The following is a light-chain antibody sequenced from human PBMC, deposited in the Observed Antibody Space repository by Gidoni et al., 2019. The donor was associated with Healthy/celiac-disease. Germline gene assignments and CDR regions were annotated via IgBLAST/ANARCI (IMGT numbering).Light chain of an antibody. CDR2: DAS. CDR3: QQRSNWPRT. V-gene: IGKV3-11*01. CDR1: QSVSSY. J-gene: IGKJ3*01. Sequence: EIVLTHSPATLSLSPGERATLSCRASQSVSSYLAWYQQKPGQAHRLLIYDASNRATGIPARFSGSGSGKDFTLTISSLEPEDFAVYYCQQRSNWPRTFGPGTKVDIK.